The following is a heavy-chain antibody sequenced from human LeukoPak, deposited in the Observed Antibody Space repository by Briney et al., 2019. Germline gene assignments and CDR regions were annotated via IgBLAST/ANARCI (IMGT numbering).Heavy chain of an antibody. CDR1: GGSISSGGYS. V-gene: IGHV4-30-2*01. CDR2: IYHSGST. D-gene: IGHD5-18*01. J-gene: IGHJ4*02. Sequence: SETLSLTCAVSGGSISSGGYSWSWIRQPPGKGLEWIGYIYHSGSTYYNPSLKSRVTISVDRSKNQFSLKLSSVTAADTAVYYCARYSYPYFDYWGQGTLVTVSS. CDR3: ARYSYPYFDY.